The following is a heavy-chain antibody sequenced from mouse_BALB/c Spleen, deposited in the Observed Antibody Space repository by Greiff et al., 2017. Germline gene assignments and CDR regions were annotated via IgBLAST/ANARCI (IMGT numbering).Heavy chain of an antibody. J-gene: IGHJ3*01. CDR3: ARNYGSTFAY. D-gene: IGHD1-1*01. CDR1: GYDFTNYW. CDR2: IYPGSGNT. V-gene: IGHV1-63*01. Sequence: QVQLKESGAELVRPGTSVKISCKASGYDFTNYWLGWVKQRPGHGLEWIGDIYPGSGNTYYNEKFKGKATLTADKSSSTAYMQLSSLTSEDSAVYFCARNYGSTFAYWGQGTLVTVSA.